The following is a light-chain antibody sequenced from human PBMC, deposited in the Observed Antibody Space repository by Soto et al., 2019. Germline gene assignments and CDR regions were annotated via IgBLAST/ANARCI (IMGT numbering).Light chain of an antibody. J-gene: IGKJ1*01. CDR2: AAS. V-gene: IGKV1-5*01. CDR3: QQYNSYSKT. CDR1: QRIGYW. Sequence: DIQMTQSPSTLSASVGDRVTITCRASQRIGYWLAWYQQKQGKAPNLLIYAASSSESGVPSRFSGSGSGTEFTLSISSLQPHESASYYCQQYNSYSKTFGQGTKVEIK.